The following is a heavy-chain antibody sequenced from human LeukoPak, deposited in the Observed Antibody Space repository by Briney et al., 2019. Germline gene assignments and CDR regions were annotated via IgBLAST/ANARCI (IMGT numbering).Heavy chain of an antibody. CDR2: INPNSGGT. CDR1: VYTFTGYY. CDR3: ARDHLPNYYGSKGVFP. Sequence: ASVKVSRKASVYTFTGYYMHWARQAPGQELEWMGWINPNSGGTHYAQKFQGRLTMTRDTSISTAYMELSRLRSDDTAVYYCARDHLPNYYGSKGVFPWGQGGLVTVSS. J-gene: IGHJ5*02. V-gene: IGHV1-2*02. D-gene: IGHD3-10*01.